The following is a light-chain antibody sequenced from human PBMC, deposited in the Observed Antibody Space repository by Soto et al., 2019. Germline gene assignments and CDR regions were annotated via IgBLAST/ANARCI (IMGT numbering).Light chain of an antibody. CDR1: QSISTSY. V-gene: IGKV3-20*01. CDR3: QQYGISPRT. Sequence: EIVLTQSPGTLSLSPGERATLSCRASQSISTSYLAWYQQKPGQAPRLLIYGASTRATGIPDRFTGRGSGTDFSLTIIRLEPEDFAVYYCQQYGISPRTFGQGTKVEIK. J-gene: IGKJ1*01. CDR2: GAS.